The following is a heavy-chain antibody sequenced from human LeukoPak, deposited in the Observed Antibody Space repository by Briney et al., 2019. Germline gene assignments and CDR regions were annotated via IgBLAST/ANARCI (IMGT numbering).Heavy chain of an antibody. D-gene: IGHD3-22*01. J-gene: IGHJ4*02. CDR2: ISAYNGNT. CDR3: ASFVNRLDGSGYWGPYYFDY. V-gene: IGHV1-18*01. Sequence: ASVKVSCKASGYTFTSYGISWVRQAPGQGLEWMGWISAYNGNTNYAQKLQGRVTMTTDTSTSTAYMELRSLRSDDTAVYYCASFVNRLDGSGYWGPYYFDYWGQGTLVTVSS. CDR1: GYTFTSYG.